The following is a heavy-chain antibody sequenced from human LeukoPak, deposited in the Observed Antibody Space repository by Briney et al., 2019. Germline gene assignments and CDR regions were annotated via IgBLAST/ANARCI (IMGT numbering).Heavy chain of an antibody. CDR3: AGSLWFGELYPYYYYMDV. CDR2: INPNSGGT. CDR1: GYTFTGYY. J-gene: IGHJ6*03. D-gene: IGHD3-10*01. Sequence: ASVKVSCKASGYTFTGYYMHWVRQAPGQGLEWMGWINPNSGGTNYAQKFQGRVTMTRDTSISTAYMELSRLRSDDTAVYYCAGSLWFGELYPYYYYMDVWGKGTTVTISS. V-gene: IGHV1-2*02.